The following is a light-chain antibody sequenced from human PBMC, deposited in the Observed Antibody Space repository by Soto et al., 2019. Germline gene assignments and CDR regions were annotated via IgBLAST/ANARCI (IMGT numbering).Light chain of an antibody. CDR3: CSYAGSYTFVL. CDR1: SSDVGTYNY. Sequence: QSALTQPRSVSGSPGQSVTISCTGTSSDVGTYNYVSWYQEHPGKAPKLIIYDVSKRPSGVPDRFSGSKSGNTASLTISGLQADDEADYYCCSYAGSYTFVLFGGGTKLTVL. CDR2: DVS. V-gene: IGLV2-11*01. J-gene: IGLJ2*01.